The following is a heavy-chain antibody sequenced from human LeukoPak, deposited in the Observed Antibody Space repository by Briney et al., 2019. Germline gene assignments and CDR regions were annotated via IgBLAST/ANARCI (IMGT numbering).Heavy chain of an antibody. V-gene: IGHV3-21*01. D-gene: IGHD2-15*01. CDR1: GSTFSAYS. Sequence: KTGGSLRLSCAASGSTFSAYSWNWVRQAPGKGLKWVSSISSSSSYIYYADSVKGRFTISRNNAKNSLYLQMNSLRAEDTAVYYCARVGVVAATDWGQGTLVTVSS. J-gene: IGHJ4*02. CDR3: ARVGVVAATD. CDR2: ISSSSSYI.